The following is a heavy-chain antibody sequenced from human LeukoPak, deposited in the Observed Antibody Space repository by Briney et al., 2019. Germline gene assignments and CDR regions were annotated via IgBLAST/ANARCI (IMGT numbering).Heavy chain of an antibody. D-gene: IGHD3-3*01. CDR3: ARRRGDFWSDYYAFDY. CDR1: GDSITRTTSY. V-gene: IGHV4-61*05. Sequence: SETLSLTCTVSGDSITRTTSYWSWIRQPPGKGLEWIGYIYYSGSTNYNPSLTSRVTISLDTSKNQFSLKLSSVTAADTAVYYCARRRGDFWSDYYAFDYWGQGTLVTISS. CDR2: IYYSGST. J-gene: IGHJ4*02.